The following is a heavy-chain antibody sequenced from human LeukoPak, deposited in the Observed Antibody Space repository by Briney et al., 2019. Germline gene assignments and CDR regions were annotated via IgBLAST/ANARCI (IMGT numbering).Heavy chain of an antibody. Sequence: GGSLRLSCAASGFTFSSYAMSWVRQAPGKGLEWVSAISGSGGSTYYADSVKGRFTISSDNSKNTLYLQMNILRAEDTAEYYFAKDRVGVWFEDAFDVGSQGRTVTPSS. CDR2: ISGSGGST. V-gene: IGHV3-23*01. D-gene: IGHD3-10*01. CDR1: GFTFSSYA. CDR3: AKDRVGVWFEDAFDV. J-gene: IGHJ3*01.